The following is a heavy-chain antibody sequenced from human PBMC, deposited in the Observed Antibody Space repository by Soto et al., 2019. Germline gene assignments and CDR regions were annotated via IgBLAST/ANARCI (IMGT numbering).Heavy chain of an antibody. CDR1: GFTFTSYW. D-gene: IGHD3-16*02. CDR2: IKQDGSEK. Sequence: GSLRLSCAASGFTFTSYWMSWVRQAPGKGLEWVANIKQDGSEKHYVDSVKGRFTISRDNAKNSLDLQMNSLRAEDTAVYYCARSRGPFGGVIGYWGQGTLVTVSS. V-gene: IGHV3-7*01. J-gene: IGHJ4*02. CDR3: ARSRGPFGGVIGY.